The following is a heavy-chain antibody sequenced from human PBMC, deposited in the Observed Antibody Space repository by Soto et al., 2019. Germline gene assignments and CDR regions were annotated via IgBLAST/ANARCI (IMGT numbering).Heavy chain of an antibody. J-gene: IGHJ5*02. Sequence: GGSLRLSCAASGFTFSSAAMNWVRQAPGKGLEWVSIISGSDARTYYADSVKGRFAISRDNSKNTLYLDMNSLRAEDTAVYYCAKALNITWKNGFAPWGQGTLVSVSS. CDR2: ISGSDART. D-gene: IGHD1-1*01. CDR3: AKALNITWKNGFAP. V-gene: IGHV3-23*01. CDR1: GFTFSSAA.